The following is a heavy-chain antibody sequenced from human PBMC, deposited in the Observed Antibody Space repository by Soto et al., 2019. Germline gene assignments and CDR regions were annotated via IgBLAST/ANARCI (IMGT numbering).Heavy chain of an antibody. J-gene: IGHJ4*02. CDR1: GDAISAGGYF. V-gene: IGHV4-31*03. CDR2: IYYTGST. D-gene: IGHD6-25*01. Sequence: QVQLQESGPGLVKPSQTLSLTCTVSGDAISAGGYFWSWIRQQPGMSLEWIGYIYYTGSTYHNPALKSRFTILADTSKNQFSLTVTSVTAADTAVYYCARHTPAAGTKYWGQGTLVTVSS. CDR3: ARHTPAAGTKY.